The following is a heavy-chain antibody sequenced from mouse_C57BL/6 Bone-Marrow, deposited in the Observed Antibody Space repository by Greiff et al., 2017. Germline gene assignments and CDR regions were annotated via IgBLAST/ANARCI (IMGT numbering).Heavy chain of an antibody. CDR2: IDPENGDT. CDR1: GLNIKDDY. D-gene: IGHD2-4*01. V-gene: IGHV14-4*01. Sequence: VHVKQSGAELVRPGASVKLSCTASGLNIKDDYMHWVKQRPEQGLEWIGLIDPENGDTEYASKFQGKATITADTSSNTAYLQLSSLTSEDTAVYYCTTDYDGSYYAMDYWGQGTSVTVSS. CDR3: TTDYDGSYYAMDY. J-gene: IGHJ4*01.